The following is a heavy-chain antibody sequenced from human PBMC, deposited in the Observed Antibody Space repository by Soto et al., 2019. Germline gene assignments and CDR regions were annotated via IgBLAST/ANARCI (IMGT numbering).Heavy chain of an antibody. CDR2: ISSSSSYI. V-gene: IGHV3-21*01. CDR3: ARDRDGGEAIDY. J-gene: IGHJ4*02. CDR1: GFTFSSYS. D-gene: IGHD3-16*01. Sequence: GGSLRLSCAASGFTFSSYSMNWVRQAPGKGLEWVSSISSSSSYIYYADSVKGRFTISRDNAKNSLYLQMNSLRAEDTAVYYCARDRDGGEAIDYWGQVTLVTVSS.